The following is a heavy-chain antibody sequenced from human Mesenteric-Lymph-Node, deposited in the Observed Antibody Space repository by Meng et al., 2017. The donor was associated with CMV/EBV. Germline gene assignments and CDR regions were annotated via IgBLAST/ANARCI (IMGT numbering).Heavy chain of an antibody. D-gene: IGHD6-13*01. V-gene: IGHV1-2*02. CDR3: ATWDGGSSWYLFDP. CDR1: GYTFTDYY. CDR2: INPNSGGT. Sequence: ASVKVSCKASGYTFTDYYIHWVRQAPGQGLEWMGWINPNSGGTNYAQKFQGRVTMTRDTSISTAYMELSRLRSDDTAVYYCATWDGGSSWYLFDPWGQGTLVTVSS. J-gene: IGHJ5*02.